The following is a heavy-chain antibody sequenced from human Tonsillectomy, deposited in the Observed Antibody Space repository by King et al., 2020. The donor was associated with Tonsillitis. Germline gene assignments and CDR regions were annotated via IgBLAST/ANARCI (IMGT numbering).Heavy chain of an antibody. CDR2: INHSGST. J-gene: IGHJ6*02. Sequence: VQLQQWGAGLLKPSETLSLTCAVYGASFSGYCWSWIRQPPGKGLEWIGEINHSGSTNYNPSLKSRLTISVDTSKNQFSLKLSSVTAADTAVYYCARGSSNYDILTGSQYYYGMDVWGQGATVTVSS. CDR3: ARGSSNYDILTGSQYYYGMDV. CDR1: GASFSGYC. V-gene: IGHV4-34*01. D-gene: IGHD3-9*01.